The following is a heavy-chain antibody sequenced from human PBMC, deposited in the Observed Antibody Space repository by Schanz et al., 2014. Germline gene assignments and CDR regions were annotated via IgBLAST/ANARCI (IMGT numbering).Heavy chain of an antibody. CDR1: GGSISSGTYY. CDR2: IYTSGST. D-gene: IGHD6-25*01. J-gene: IGHJ5*02. Sequence: QVQLQESGPGLVKPSQTLSLTCTVSGGSISSGTYYWSWLRQPAGKGLEWIGRIYTSGSTNYNPSLKSRVTISLDTPKNQSSLKLSSVTAADTAVYYCAREPLSGYNWFDPWGQGSLVTVSS. V-gene: IGHV4-61*02. CDR3: AREPLSGYNWFDP.